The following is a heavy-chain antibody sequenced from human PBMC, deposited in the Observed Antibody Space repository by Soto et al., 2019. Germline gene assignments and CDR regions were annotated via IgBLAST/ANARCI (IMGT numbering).Heavy chain of an antibody. CDR3: ARSGYSSSRGAGAFDI. CDR1: GGSISSYY. D-gene: IGHD6-13*01. Sequence: ETLSLTCTVSGGSISSYYWSWIRQPPGKGLEWIGYIYYSGSTNYNPSLKSRVTISVDTSKNQFSLKLSSVTAADTAVYYCARSGYSSSRGAGAFDIWGQGTMVTVSS. CDR2: IYYSGST. J-gene: IGHJ3*02. V-gene: IGHV4-59*01.